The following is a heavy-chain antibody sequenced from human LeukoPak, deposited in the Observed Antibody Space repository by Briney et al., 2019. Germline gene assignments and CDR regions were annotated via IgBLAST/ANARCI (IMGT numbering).Heavy chain of an antibody. CDR1: GFTSSSYW. D-gene: IGHD6-19*01. CDR2: IKQDGSEK. Sequence: GGSLRLSCAASGFTSSSYWMSWVRQAPGKGLEWVANIKQDGSEKYYVDSVKGRFTISRDNAKNSLYLQMNSLRAEDTAVYYCARDGEQWLVDLFDYWGQGTLVTVSS. J-gene: IGHJ4*02. CDR3: ARDGEQWLVDLFDY. V-gene: IGHV3-7*01.